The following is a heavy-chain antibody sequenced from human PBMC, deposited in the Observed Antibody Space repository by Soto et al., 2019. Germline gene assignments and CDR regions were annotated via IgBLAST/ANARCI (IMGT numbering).Heavy chain of an antibody. D-gene: IGHD3-16*01. J-gene: IGHJ6*03. CDR3: ARTLDYGHMDF. CDR2: IYRSGTN. Sequence: QVQMPESGPGLVKPSETLSLTCTVSNDSVRHQYWSWIRRPPGRGLVWIWYIYRSGTNKYNPSLKSRLPISVDTSKNQFSLKLSSVTAADTAVYYCARTLDYGHMDFCGKGTTVTVSS. CDR1: NDSVRHQY. V-gene: IGHV4-4*09.